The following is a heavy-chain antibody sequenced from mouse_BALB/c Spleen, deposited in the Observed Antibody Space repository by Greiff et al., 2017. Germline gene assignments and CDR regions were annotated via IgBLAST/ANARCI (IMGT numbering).Heavy chain of an antibody. J-gene: IGHJ2*01. CDR1: GFTFSSFG. V-gene: IGHV5-17*02. Sequence: EVQLVESGGGLVQPGGSRKLSCAASGFTFSSFGMHWVRQAPEKGLEWVAYISSGSSTIYYADTVKGRFTISRDNPKNTLFLQMTSLRSEDTAMYYCARYGYDYWGRGTTLTVSS. CDR3: ARYGYDY. D-gene: IGHD2-2*01. CDR2: ISSGSSTI.